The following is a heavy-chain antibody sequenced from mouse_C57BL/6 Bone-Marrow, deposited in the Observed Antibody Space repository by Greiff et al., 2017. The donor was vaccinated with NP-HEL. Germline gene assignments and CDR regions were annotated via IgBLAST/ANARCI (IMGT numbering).Heavy chain of an antibody. CDR1: GFNIKDDY. CDR2: IDPENGDT. J-gene: IGHJ2*01. CDR3: TTRFPFDY. V-gene: IGHV14-4*01. Sequence: EVKLMESGAELVRPGASVKLSCTASGFNIKDDYMHWVKQRPEQGLEWIGWIDPENGDTEYASKFQGKATITADTSSNTAYLQLSSLTSEDTAVYYCTTRFPFDYWGQGTTLTVSS.